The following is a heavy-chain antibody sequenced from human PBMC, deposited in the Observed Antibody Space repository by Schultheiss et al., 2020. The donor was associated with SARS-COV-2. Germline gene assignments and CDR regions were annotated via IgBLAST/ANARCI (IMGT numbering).Heavy chain of an antibody. Sequence: SETLSLTCTVSGGSISSGGYYWSWIRQHPGKGLEWIGYIYYSGSTYYNPSLKSLVTISVDTSKNQFSLKLSSVTAADTAVYYCARVDQRSSYYYFDYWGQGTLVTVSS. CDR1: GGSISSGGYY. CDR2: IYYSGST. J-gene: IGHJ4*02. CDR3: ARVDQRSSYYYFDY. V-gene: IGHV4-31*01. D-gene: IGHD5-12*01.